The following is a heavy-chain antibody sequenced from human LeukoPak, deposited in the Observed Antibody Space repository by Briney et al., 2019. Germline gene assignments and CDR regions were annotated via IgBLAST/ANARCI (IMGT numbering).Heavy chain of an antibody. CDR2: IDPNTGQT. D-gene: IGHD5-18*01. CDR3: ARVVGQGTAMPSRDFFDY. J-gene: IGHJ4*02. Sequence: ASVKVSCKASGCTFTAYCIHWVRQAPGQGLEWMGWIDPNTGQTDSAQKFQGRVTVTRDTSINTAYMDLSSLRSDDTAVYYCARVVGQGTAMPSRDFFDYWGQGTLVTVSS. V-gene: IGHV1-2*02. CDR1: GCTFTAYC.